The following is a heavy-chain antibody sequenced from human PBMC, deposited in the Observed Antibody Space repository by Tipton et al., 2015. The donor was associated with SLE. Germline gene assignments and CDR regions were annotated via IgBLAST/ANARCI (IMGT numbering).Heavy chain of an antibody. CDR3: ARVRWPPGWWAFYFDH. J-gene: IGHJ4*02. V-gene: IGHV4-39*01. Sequence: TLSLTCTISGDSITNTNYYWDWIRQPPGKGLEWIAGIYYSGSTYYNPSLESRVTISVDTSKNQFSLKVNSATAADTAVYYCARVRWPPGWWAFYFDHWGQGIPVTVSS. CDR1: GDSITNTNYY. D-gene: IGHD2-8*02. CDR2: IYYSGST.